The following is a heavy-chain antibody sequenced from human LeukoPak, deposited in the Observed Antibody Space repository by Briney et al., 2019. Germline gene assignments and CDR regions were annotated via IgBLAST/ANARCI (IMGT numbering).Heavy chain of an antibody. J-gene: IGHJ4*02. Sequence: SGPTLVNPTQTLTLTCTFSGFSLSTSGVGVGWIRQPPGKALEWLALIYWDDDKRYSPSLKSRLTITKDTSKNQVVLTMTNMDAVDTATYYCAHKRGSGSRVQPFDYWGQGTLVTVSS. CDR2: IYWDDDK. CDR3: AHKRGSGSRVQPFDY. D-gene: IGHD3-10*01. CDR1: GFSLSTSGVG. V-gene: IGHV2-5*02.